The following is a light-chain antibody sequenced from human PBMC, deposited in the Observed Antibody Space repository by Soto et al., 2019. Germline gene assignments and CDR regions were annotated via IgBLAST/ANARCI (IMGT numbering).Light chain of an antibody. CDR1: QSVRKDY. J-gene: IGKJ1*01. CDR2: AAS. CDR3: QQYGSSPWT. V-gene: IGKV3-20*01. Sequence: EIVLTQSPGTLSLSPGARATLSCRASQSVRKDYLAWYQQKPGQAPMLLIYAASGRATGIPDRFSGSGSGTDFTLTISRLEPEDFAVYHCQQYGSSPWTFGQGTKVEIK.